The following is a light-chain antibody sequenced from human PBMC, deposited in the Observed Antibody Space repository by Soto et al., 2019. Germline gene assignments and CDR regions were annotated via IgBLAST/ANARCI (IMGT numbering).Light chain of an antibody. CDR1: SSDVGGYNY. V-gene: IGLV2-14*03. Sequence: SVLTQPASVSGSPGQSITISCTGTSSDVGGYNYVSWYQQYPGKAPKLMVFNVINRPSGVSNRFSGSKSGNTASLTISGLQAEDEADYYCISYTNSDTYVFGTGTKVTVL. CDR2: NVI. J-gene: IGLJ1*01. CDR3: ISYTNSDTYV.